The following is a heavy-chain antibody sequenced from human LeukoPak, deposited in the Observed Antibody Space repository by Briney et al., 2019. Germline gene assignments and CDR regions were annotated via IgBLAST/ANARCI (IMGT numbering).Heavy chain of an antibody. CDR3: ATVPPYDSSGYLY. CDR1: GYTLTELS. D-gene: IGHD3-22*01. J-gene: IGHJ4*02. V-gene: IGHV1-24*01. CDR2: FDPEDGET. Sequence: ASVKVSCKVSGYTLTELSIHWVRQAPGKGLEWMGDFDPEDGETIYAQKFQSRVTLTQDTSTDTAYMELSRLRSEDTAVYYCATVPPYDSSGYLYWGQGTLVTVSS.